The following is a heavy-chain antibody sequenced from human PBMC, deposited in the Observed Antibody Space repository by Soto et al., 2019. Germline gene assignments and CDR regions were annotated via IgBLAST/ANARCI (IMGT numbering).Heavy chain of an antibody. J-gene: IGHJ4*02. D-gene: IGHD2-8*02. Sequence: GSLRLSCAASGFTFSSYGMHWVRQAPGKGLEWVAVISHDGSTKYYADSVKGRFAISRDNSRNTLYLEMNSLRGDDMAVYYCTGEVASGYWGQGTLVTVSS. CDR3: TGEVASGY. CDR1: GFTFSSYG. V-gene: IGHV3-30*03. CDR2: ISHDGSTK.